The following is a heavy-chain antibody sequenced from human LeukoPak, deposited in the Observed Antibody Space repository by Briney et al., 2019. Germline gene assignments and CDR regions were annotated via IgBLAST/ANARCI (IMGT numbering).Heavy chain of an antibody. CDR3: ARVGRVSIYPSYMDV. J-gene: IGHJ6*03. CDR1: GFTFSTFP. D-gene: IGHD6-6*01. CDR2: ISDDGRDV. Sequence: VGSLRLSCEASGFTFSTFPMHWVRQTPDKGLEWVAVISDDGRDVYYADSVKGRFTISRDNSKNTLYLQMHSVSPEDTAVVYCARVGRVSIYPSYMDVWGKGTTVTVSS. V-gene: IGHV3-30*04.